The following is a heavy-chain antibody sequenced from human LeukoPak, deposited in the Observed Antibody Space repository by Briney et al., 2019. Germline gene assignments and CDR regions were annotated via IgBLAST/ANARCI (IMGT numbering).Heavy chain of an antibody. CDR2: VYYSGST. CDR3: ARAPSGVSFDY. D-gene: IGHD1-26*01. Sequence: SETLSLTCTVSGGSISNYYWTWIRQPAGKGLEWIGRVYYSGSTYYHPSLKSRVTISIDTSKNQFSLNLNSVTAADTAVYYCARAPSGVSFDYWGQGTLVTVSS. J-gene: IGHJ4*02. V-gene: IGHV4-4*07. CDR1: GGSISNYY.